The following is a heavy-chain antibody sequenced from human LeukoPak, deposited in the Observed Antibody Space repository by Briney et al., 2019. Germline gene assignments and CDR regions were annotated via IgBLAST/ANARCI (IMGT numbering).Heavy chain of an antibody. V-gene: IGHV1-69*13. J-gene: IGHJ4*02. CDR1: GGTFTSYA. CDR2: IIPIFGTA. CDR3: AVPLRYFDWGYPFDY. D-gene: IGHD3-9*01. Sequence: SVKVSCKASGGTFTSYAISWVRQAPGQGLEWMGGIIPIFGTANYAQKFQGRVTITADESTSTAYMELSSLRSEDTAVYYCAVPLRYFDWGYPFDYWGQGTLVTVSS.